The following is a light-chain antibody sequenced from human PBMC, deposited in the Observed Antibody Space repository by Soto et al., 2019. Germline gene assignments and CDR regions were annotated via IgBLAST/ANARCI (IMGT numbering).Light chain of an antibody. V-gene: IGLV2-14*01. J-gene: IGLJ1*01. CDR3: SSYTSSSTLV. Sequence: QPALTQPASVSGSPGQSSTISCTGTSSDVGGYNYVSWYQQHPGKAPKLMIHGVDNRPSGVSNRFSGSKSGNTASLTISGLQAEDEADYYCSSYTSSSTLVFGTGTKVTVL. CDR1: SSDVGGYNY. CDR2: GVD.